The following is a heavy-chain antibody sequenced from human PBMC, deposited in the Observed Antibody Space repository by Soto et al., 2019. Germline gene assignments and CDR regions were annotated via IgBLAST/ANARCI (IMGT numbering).Heavy chain of an antibody. Sequence: SETLSLTCSVSGGSVNSGSYYWAWIRQPPGKGLEWIGYISYSGRTNYNPSLKRRAIISQDTSENQFSLRLSSVTAADTAMYYCARAPFNNLADYFDYWGQGTLVTVSS. CDR1: GGSVNSGSYY. V-gene: IGHV4-61*01. CDR3: ARAPFNNLADYFDY. J-gene: IGHJ4*02. CDR2: ISYSGRT. D-gene: IGHD6-19*01.